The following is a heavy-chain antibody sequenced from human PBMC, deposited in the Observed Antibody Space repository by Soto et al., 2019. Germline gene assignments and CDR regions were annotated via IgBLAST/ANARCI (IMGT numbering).Heavy chain of an antibody. D-gene: IGHD5-18*01. Sequence: PSETLSLTCTVSGGSISSGDYYWSWIRQPPGEGLEWIGYIYYSGSTYYNPSLKSRVTISVDTSKNQFSLKLSSVTAADTAVYYCAREIRGYSYGYDYYYGMDVWGQGTTVTVSS. J-gene: IGHJ6*02. CDR2: IYYSGST. CDR3: AREIRGYSYGYDYYYGMDV. CDR1: GGSISSGDYY. V-gene: IGHV4-30-4*01.